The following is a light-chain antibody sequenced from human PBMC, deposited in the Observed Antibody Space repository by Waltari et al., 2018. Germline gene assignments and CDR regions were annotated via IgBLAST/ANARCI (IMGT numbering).Light chain of an antibody. CDR2: WAS. J-gene: IGKJ1*01. V-gene: IGKV4-1*01. Sequence: DIVMTQSPDSLTVSLGERATINCKSSQSVLYSSINKNYLAWYQQTPGQPPKLLIYWASTRDSGVPDRFSGSGSVTDFTLTISSLQAEDVAVYYCQQYYTTPWTFGQGTQVEIK. CDR1: QSVLYSSINKNY. CDR3: QQYYTTPWT.